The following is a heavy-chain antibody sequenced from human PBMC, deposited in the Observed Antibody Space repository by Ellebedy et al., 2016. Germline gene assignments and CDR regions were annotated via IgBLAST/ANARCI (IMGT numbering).Heavy chain of an antibody. CDR1: GFIFSDYY. D-gene: IGHD2-21*01. CDR2: ITSGGTTI. J-gene: IGHJ4*01. V-gene: IGHV3-11*01. Sequence: GESLKISXAASGFIFSDYYMSWIRQAPGKGLEWVSYITSGGTTIHYADSVRGRFTISRDNAKNSLFLHMNSLRADDTAVYYCARGEGPLAGYWGQGTLVTVSS. CDR3: ARGEGPLAGY.